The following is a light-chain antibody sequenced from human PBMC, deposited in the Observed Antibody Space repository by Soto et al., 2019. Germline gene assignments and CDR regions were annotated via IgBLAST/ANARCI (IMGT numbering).Light chain of an antibody. CDR2: KAS. J-gene: IGKJ3*01. CDR3: QQYDSYPFT. V-gene: IGKV1-5*03. CDR1: QSISSW. Sequence: DIQMTQSPSTLSASVGDRVTITCRASQSISSWLAWYQQKPGKAPKLLIYKASILESGVPSRFSGSGSGTEVTLTISSLQPDDFATYCCQQYDSYPFTFGPGTKVDIK.